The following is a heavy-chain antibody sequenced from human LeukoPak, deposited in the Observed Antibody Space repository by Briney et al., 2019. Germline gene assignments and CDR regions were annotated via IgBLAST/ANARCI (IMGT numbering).Heavy chain of an antibody. Sequence: GRSLRLSCAASGFSISVYWITWVRQAPGKGLEWVGNIQHNGNIKNYVDSVRGRFTISRENDKNSVYLQMNSLRGEDSAVYFCGNQCSGGTCPEHWGQGTQVTVSS. V-gene: IGHV3-7*01. D-gene: IGHD2-15*01. CDR1: GFSISVYW. CDR3: GNQCSGGTCPEH. CDR2: IQHNGNIK. J-gene: IGHJ1*01.